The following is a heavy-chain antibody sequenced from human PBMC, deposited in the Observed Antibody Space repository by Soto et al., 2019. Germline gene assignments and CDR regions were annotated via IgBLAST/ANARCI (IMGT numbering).Heavy chain of an antibody. D-gene: IGHD2-15*01. CDR1: GYTFTGYG. Sequence: QVQLVQSGAEVKKPGASVKVSCKTSGYTFTGYGINWVRQAPGHGLEWMGWISVFNGNTKYGQNIQDRVIMTTDPSTSTAYLELRSLRSDDPAVYFCERDGSGGIIDSWGQGTMLIVSS. V-gene: IGHV1-18*01. CDR3: ERDGSGGIIDS. CDR2: ISVFNGNT. J-gene: IGHJ3*01.